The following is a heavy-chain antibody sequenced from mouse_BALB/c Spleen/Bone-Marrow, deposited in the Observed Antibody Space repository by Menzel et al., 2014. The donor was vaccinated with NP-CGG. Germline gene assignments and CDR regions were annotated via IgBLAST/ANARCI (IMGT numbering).Heavy chain of an antibody. CDR1: GYTFTDYY. Sequence: EVKLQESGPELVKPGASVKMSCKASGYTFTDYYMDWVKQSHGESFEWIGRXNPYNGGTSYNQKFKGKATLTVDKSSSTAYMELNSLTSEDSAVYYCAXXXXXXXXXXYXGQGTTLTVSS. CDR2: XNPYNGGT. J-gene: IGHJ2*01. CDR3: AXXXXXXXXXXY. V-gene: IGHV1-19*01.